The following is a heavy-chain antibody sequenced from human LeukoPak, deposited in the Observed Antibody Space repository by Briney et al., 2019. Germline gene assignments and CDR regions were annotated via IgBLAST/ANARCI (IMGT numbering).Heavy chain of an antibody. CDR2: ISGSGGST. Sequence: GGSLRLSCAASGFTFSSYAMSWVRQAPGKGLEWVSAISGSGGSTYYADSVKGRFTISRDNAKNSLYLQMNSLRAEDTAVYYCARGSGGWYNCDYWGQGTLVTVSS. CDR3: ARGSGGWYNCDY. J-gene: IGHJ4*02. V-gene: IGHV3-23*01. CDR1: GFTFSSYA. D-gene: IGHD6-19*01.